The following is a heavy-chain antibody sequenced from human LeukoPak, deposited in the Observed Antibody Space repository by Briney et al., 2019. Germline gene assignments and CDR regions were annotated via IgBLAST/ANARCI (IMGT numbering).Heavy chain of an antibody. Sequence: PSETLSLTCAASGYSFSSGCYWDWIRQPPGKGLEWIGSIYHSGSTYYNPSLKSRVTISVDTSKNQFSLNLSSVTAADPAVYYCARSREGNRFGELGYWGQGTLVTVSS. CDR1: GYSFSSGCY. J-gene: IGHJ4*02. D-gene: IGHD3-10*01. CDR3: ARSREGNRFGELGY. CDR2: IYHSGST. V-gene: IGHV4-38-2*01.